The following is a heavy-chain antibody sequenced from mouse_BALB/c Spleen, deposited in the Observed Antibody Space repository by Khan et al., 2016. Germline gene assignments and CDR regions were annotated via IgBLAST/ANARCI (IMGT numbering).Heavy chain of an antibody. Sequence: EVQLQESGPSLVKPSQTLSLTCSVTGDSITSGYWNWIRKFPGNKLEYIGYISYSGSTYYNPSLKSRISITRDTSTHQYYLQLNSVTTEDTATYYCARLTGTRSTYWGQGTMVTVSA. V-gene: IGHV3-8*02. CDR3: ARLTGTRSTY. CDR2: ISYSGST. J-gene: IGHJ3*01. CDR1: GDSITSGY. D-gene: IGHD4-1*01.